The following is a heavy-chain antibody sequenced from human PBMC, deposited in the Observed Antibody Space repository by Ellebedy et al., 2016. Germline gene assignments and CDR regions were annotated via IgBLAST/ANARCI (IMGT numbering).Heavy chain of an antibody. D-gene: IGHD3-22*01. J-gene: IGHJ4*02. Sequence: GESLKISXAASGFTFSSYAMSWVRQAPGKGLEWVSAISGSGGSTYYADSVKGRFTISRDNSKNTLYLQMNSLRAEDTAVYYCAADSSGYYSIFDYWGQGTLVTVSS. CDR3: AADSSGYYSIFDY. CDR2: ISGSGGST. CDR1: GFTFSSYA. V-gene: IGHV3-23*01.